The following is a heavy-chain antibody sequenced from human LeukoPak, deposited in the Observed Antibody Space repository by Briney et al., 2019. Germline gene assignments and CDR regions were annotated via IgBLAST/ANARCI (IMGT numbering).Heavy chain of an antibody. CDR1: GGSISSYY. CDR2: IYYSGST. V-gene: IGHV4-59*08. D-gene: IGHD3-22*01. Sequence: PSETLSLTCTVSGGSISSYYWSWIRQPPGKGLEWIGYIYYSGSTNYNPSLKSRVTISVDTSKNQFSLKLSSVTAADTAVYYCARLIGPYYDSSGYYTSYFDYWGQGTLVTVSS. J-gene: IGHJ4*02. CDR3: ARLIGPYYDSSGYYTSYFDY.